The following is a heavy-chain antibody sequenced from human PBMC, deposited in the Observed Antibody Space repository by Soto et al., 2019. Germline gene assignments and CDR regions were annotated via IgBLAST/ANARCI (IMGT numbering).Heavy chain of an antibody. CDR2: ISAYNGNT. CDR1: GYTFTSYG. Sequence: GASVEVSCKASGYTFTSYGISWVRQAPGQGLEWMGWISAYNGNTNYAQKLQGRVTMTTDTSTSTAYMELRSLRSDDTAVYYCARDWVDIVAMRFDPWGQVTLVTVSS. V-gene: IGHV1-18*01. J-gene: IGHJ5*02. CDR3: ARDWVDIVAMRFDP. D-gene: IGHD5-12*01.